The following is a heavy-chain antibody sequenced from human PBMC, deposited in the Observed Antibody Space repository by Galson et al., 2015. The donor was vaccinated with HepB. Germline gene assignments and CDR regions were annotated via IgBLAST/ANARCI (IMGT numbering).Heavy chain of an antibody. CDR3: AKGGSFGEELDVALNL. J-gene: IGHJ4*02. CDR2: IFYDGSNR. Sequence: SLRLSCASFGFMFSTYGMHWVRQAPGKGLEWVSDIFYDGSNRYYADSVKGRFTISRDNSKNTLYLQMNSVRAEDTAVYYCAKGGSFGEELDVALNLRGQGTPVIVSS. D-gene: IGHD3-10*01. CDR1: GFMFSTYG. V-gene: IGHV3-30*18.